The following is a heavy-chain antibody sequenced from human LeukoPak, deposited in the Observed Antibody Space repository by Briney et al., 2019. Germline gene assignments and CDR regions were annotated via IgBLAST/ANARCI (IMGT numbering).Heavy chain of an antibody. D-gene: IGHD3-22*01. Sequence: GGSLRLSCAASGFIFSSYGMYWVRQAPGKGLEWVAGIWYDGSNKYYADSVKGRFTISRDNSKNTLYLQMNSLRAEDTAVYYCAKQTLDSSGYYHTILDYWGQGTLVTVSS. CDR1: GFIFSSYG. CDR3: AKQTLDSSGYYHTILDY. V-gene: IGHV3-30*02. CDR2: IWYDGSNK. J-gene: IGHJ4*02.